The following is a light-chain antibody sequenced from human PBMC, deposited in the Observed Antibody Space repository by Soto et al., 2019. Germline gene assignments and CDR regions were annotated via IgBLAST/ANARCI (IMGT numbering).Light chain of an antibody. CDR1: QSVTSD. J-gene: IGKJ1*01. Sequence: ETVMTQSLVTLSVSPGERATLSCRASQSVTSDLAWYQQKPGQPPRLLIFGASTRATGVPARFIGSGSGTEFTLTISSLQSDDFATYYCQHYNSYSEAFGQGTKVELK. V-gene: IGKV3-15*01. CDR3: QHYNSYSEA. CDR2: GAS.